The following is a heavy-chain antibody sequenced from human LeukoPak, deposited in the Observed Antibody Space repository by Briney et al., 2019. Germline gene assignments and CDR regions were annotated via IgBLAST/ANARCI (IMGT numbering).Heavy chain of an antibody. CDR1: GGSFSGYY. V-gene: IGHV4-34*01. CDR2: INHSGST. CDR3: ASWRWSVDC. Sequence: PSETLSLTCAVYGGSFSGYYWSWTRQPPGKGLEWIGEINHSGSTNYNPSLKSRVTISVDTSKNQFSLKLSSVTAADTAVYYCASWRWSVDCWGQGTLVTVSS. J-gene: IGHJ4*02. D-gene: IGHD4-23*01.